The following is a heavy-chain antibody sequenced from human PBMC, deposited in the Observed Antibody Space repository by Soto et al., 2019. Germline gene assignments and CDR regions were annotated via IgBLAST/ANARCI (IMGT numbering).Heavy chain of an antibody. CDR1: GYSFTSYW. V-gene: IGHV5-51*01. CDR2: IYPGDSDT. D-gene: IGHD4-17*01. Sequence: GESLKISCKGSGYSFTSYWIGWVRQMPGKGLEWMGIIYPGDSDTRYSPSFQGQFTISADKSISTAYLQWSSLKASDTAMYYCARRKKVRTYGDYFYWYFDLWGRGTLVTVSS. J-gene: IGHJ2*01. CDR3: ARRKKVRTYGDYFYWYFDL.